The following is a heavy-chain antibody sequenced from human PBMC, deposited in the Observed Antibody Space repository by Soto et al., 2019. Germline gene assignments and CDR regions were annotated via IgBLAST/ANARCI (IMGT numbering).Heavy chain of an antibody. J-gene: IGHJ4*02. Sequence: PSGGSLRLSCVASGFTFSRFGMHWVRQASGKGLEWVAGIWYDGSNRLYADSVRGRFTISRDDSKNTLYLQMISLRAEDIFVYYCASVYCCGYHPDLLPYWGQGTLVTVSS. CDR2: IWYDGSNR. D-gene: IGHD2-15*01. CDR3: ASVYCCGYHPDLLPY. CDR1: GFTFSRFG. V-gene: IGHV3-33*01.